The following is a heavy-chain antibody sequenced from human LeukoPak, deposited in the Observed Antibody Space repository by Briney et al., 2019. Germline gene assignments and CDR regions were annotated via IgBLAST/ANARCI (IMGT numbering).Heavy chain of an antibody. CDR1: GFTFSSYA. V-gene: IGHV3-30-3*01. CDR2: ISKDATHK. CDR3: ATLHPSGGYTGY. Sequence: QSGGSLRLSCAASGFTFSSYALHWVRQAPGKGLEWVAIISKDATHKFYAHSVQGRFTISRDNSKNTLFLQMNSLRAEDTAIYYCATLHPSGGYTGYWGQGTLVAVSS. D-gene: IGHD1-26*01. J-gene: IGHJ4*02.